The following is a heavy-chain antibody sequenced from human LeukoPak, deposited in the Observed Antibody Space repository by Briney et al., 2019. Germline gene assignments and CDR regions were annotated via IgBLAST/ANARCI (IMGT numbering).Heavy chain of an antibody. CDR2: IYYSGST. CDR1: GGSISSGDYY. D-gene: IGHD6-13*01. J-gene: IGHJ3*02. CDR3: ARHETFRSSWYPPDHDAFDI. Sequence: SQTLSLTCTVSGGSISSGDYYWSWIRQPPGKGLEWIGYIYYSGSTYYNPSLKSRVTISVDTSKNQFSLKLSSVTAADTAVYYCARHETFRSSWYPPDHDAFDIWGQGTMVTVSS. V-gene: IGHV4-30-4*08.